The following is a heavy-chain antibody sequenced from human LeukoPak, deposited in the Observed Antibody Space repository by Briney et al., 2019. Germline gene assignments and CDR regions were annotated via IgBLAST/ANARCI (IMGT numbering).Heavy chain of an antibody. J-gene: IGHJ4*02. Sequence: PGGSLRLSCVGSGFIFSNNPLSWVRQAPGKGLEWVSAISGSGGNTYYADSVRGRFTISRDNSKNTLFLQMNTLRADDTAVYYCATTKQARRYFDYWGQGTLVTVSS. CDR1: GFIFSNNP. CDR2: ISGSGGNT. D-gene: IGHD1-1*01. CDR3: ATTKQARRYFDY. V-gene: IGHV3-23*01.